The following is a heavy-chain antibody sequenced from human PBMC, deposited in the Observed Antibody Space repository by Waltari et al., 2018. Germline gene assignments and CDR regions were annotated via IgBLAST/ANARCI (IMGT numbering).Heavy chain of an antibody. CDR2: ISYNERNI. CDR3: ARDYCDRTNCHGMDV. J-gene: IGHJ6*02. CDR1: EFTFSSYA. V-gene: IGHV3-30*04. Sequence: QLHLVESGGGVVQPGRSLRLSCAASEFTFSSYAMHWVRQAPGKGLEWVAVISYNERNIYYVDSVKGRFIISRDNSNKMLYLQMNNLRTEDTAVYYCARDYCDRTNCHGMDVWGQGTTVIVSS. D-gene: IGHD3-22*01.